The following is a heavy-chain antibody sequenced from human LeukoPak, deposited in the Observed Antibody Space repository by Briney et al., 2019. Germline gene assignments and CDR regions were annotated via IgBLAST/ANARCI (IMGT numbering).Heavy chain of an antibody. V-gene: IGHV3-48*04. J-gene: IGHJ6*02. CDR3: ARELLPYYYYGLDV. CDR2: ISSSSSTI. Sequence: PGGSLRLSCAASGFTFSSYSMNWVRQAPGKGLEWVSYISSSSSTIYYADSVKGRFTISRDNAKNTLYLQMNSLRAEDTAVYYCARELLPYYYYGLDVWGQGTTVTVSS. CDR1: GFTFSSYS. D-gene: IGHD2-15*01.